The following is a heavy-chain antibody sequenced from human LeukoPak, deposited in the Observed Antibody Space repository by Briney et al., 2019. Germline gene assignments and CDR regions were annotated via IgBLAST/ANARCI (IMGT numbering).Heavy chain of an antibody. V-gene: IGHV3-13*01. J-gene: IGHJ4*02. CDR1: GFTFSSYD. CDR3: AREGRSCSTAICELDY. D-gene: IGHD2-21*02. CDR2: IDTADNT. Sequence: GGSLRLSCATSGFTFSSYDMHWVRQATGKGLEWVSAIDTADNTYYPDSVKGRFTVSRENAKNSFYLQMNSLRAGDTAVYYCAREGRSCSTAICELDYWGQGTLVTVSS.